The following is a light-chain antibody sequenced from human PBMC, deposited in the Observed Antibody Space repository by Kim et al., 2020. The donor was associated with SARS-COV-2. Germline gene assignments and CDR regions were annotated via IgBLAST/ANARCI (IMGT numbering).Light chain of an antibody. CDR2: EEI. J-gene: IGLJ2*01. CDR1: NLGDKN. V-gene: IGLV3-1*01. Sequence: TPRQTARITCSGNNLGDKNVCWYPQRPGHSPLLVIYEEIKRPSGIPELVSGSNSGNTATLTISGTQAMEEADYYCQAWDSSTVVFGRGTQLTVL. CDR3: QAWDSSTVV.